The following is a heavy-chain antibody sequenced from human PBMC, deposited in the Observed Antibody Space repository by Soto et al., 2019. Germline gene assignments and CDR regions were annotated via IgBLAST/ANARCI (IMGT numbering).Heavy chain of an antibody. CDR2: ISYDGSNK. CDR1: GFTFRSYA. Sequence: QVQLVESGGGVVQPGRSLRLSCAASGFTFRSYAMHWVRQAPGKGLEWVAVISYDGSNKYYADSVKGRFTISRDNSKNTLYLQMNSLRAEDTAVYYCARSLYSSGPPPDYWGQGTLVTVSS. D-gene: IGHD6-19*01. J-gene: IGHJ4*02. CDR3: ARSLYSSGPPPDY. V-gene: IGHV3-30-3*01.